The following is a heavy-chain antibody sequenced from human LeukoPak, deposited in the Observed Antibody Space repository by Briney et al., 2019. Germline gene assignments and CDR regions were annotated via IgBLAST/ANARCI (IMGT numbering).Heavy chain of an antibody. CDR3: ARGGGSSAFQH. V-gene: IGHV4-34*01. D-gene: IGHD1-26*01. Sequence: PSETLSLTCTVSGGSFSGYYWSWIRQPPGKGLEWIGEINHSGSTNYNPSLKSRVTISVDTSKNQFSLKLSSVTAADTAVYYCARGGGSSAFQHWGQGTLVTVSS. J-gene: IGHJ1*01. CDR2: INHSGST. CDR1: GGSFSGYY.